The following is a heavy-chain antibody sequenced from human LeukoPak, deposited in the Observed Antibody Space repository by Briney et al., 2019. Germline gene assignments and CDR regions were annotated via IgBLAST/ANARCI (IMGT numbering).Heavy chain of an antibody. CDR1: GYTLSSYY. J-gene: IGHJ4*02. V-gene: IGHV1-46*01. CDR2: INPSDGST. CDR3: ARVAGSGWSLTPFDY. Sequence: ASVKISCKASGYTLSSYYMHWVRQAPGQGLEWMGLINPSDGSTNYAQKCQGRVTMTRDKSTSTDYMELSSLRSEDTAVYYCARVAGSGWSLTPFDYWGQGTLVTVSS. D-gene: IGHD6-19*01.